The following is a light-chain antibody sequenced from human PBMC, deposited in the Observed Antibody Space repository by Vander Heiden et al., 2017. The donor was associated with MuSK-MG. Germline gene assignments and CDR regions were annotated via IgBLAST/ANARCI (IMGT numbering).Light chain of an antibody. CDR1: QGISIY. V-gene: IGKV3-11*01. J-gene: IGKJ3*01. CDR3: LHRVNWPWGT. Sequence: EVVLTQSPATLSLSPGERATLSCRASQGISIYLAWYQQKPGQAPRLLMYDASNRAPGIPARFSGSGYETDFTLTISSLEPEDFAVYYCLHRVNWPWGTFGHGTTVEIK. CDR2: DAS.